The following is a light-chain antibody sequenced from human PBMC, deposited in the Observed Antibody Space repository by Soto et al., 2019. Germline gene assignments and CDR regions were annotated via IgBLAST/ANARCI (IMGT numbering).Light chain of an antibody. V-gene: IGLV2-23*02. J-gene: IGLJ2*01. CDR1: SRDVGGYNS. CDR3: CSYAFSSTLV. Sequence: QSAQTQPASVSGSPGQSITISCTGTSRDVGGYNSVSWYQQHPGKAPKLMIYEVTNRPSGVSNRFSGSKSGNTASLTISGLQAEDEADYYCCSYAFSSTLVFGGGTKLTVL. CDR2: EVT.